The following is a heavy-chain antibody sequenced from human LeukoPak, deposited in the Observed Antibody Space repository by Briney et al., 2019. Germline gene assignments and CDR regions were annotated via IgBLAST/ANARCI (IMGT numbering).Heavy chain of an antibody. J-gene: IGHJ1*01. CDR2: ISNNGGYT. CDR3: AKSSGWYIFGAEYFQH. D-gene: IGHD6-19*01. Sequence: PGGSLRLSCAASGFTFSSSAMSWVRQAPGKGLEWVSAISNNGGYTYYADSVQGRFTISRDNSKSTLCLQMNSLRAEDTAVYYCAKSSGWYIFGAEYFQHWGQGTLVTVSS. V-gene: IGHV3-23*01. CDR1: GFTFSSSA.